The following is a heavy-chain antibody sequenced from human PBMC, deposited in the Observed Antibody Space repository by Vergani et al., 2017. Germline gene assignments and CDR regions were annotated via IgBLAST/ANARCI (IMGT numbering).Heavy chain of an antibody. V-gene: IGHV4-61*02. J-gene: IGHJ4*02. CDR2: IYTSGST. CDR3: ARVIRGRQDY. CDR1: GGSISGGSYY. Sequence: QVQLQESGPGLVKPSQTLSLTCTVSGGSISGGSYYWSWIRQPAGKGLEWIGRIYTSGSTNYNPSLKSRVTMSVDTSKNQFSLKLSSVTAADTAVYYCARVIRGRQDYWGQGTQVIVSS.